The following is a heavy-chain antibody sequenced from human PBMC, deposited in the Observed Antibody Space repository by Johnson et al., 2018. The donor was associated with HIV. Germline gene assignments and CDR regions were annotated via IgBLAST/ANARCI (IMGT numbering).Heavy chain of an antibody. D-gene: IGHD3-22*01. J-gene: IGHJ3*02. CDR2: IRYDGSNK. CDR3: AKDSGYYDSSGYGAFDI. V-gene: IGHV3-30*02. CDR1: GFTFSSYG. Sequence: ESGGGVVQPGGSLRLSCAASGFTFSSYGMHWVRQAPGKGLEWVAFIRYDGSNKYYADSVKGRFTISRDNSKNTLYLQMNSLRAEDTAVYYCAKDSGYYDSSGYGAFDIWGQGTMVTVSS.